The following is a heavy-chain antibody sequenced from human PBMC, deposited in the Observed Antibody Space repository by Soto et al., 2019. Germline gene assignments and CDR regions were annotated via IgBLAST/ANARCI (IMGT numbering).Heavy chain of an antibody. CDR2: IYYSGST. CDR1: GGSISSYY. D-gene: IGHD3-22*01. V-gene: IGHV4-59*01. Sequence: TSETLSLTCTVSGGSISSYYWSWIRQPPGKGLEWIGYIYYSGSTNYNPSLKSRVTISVDTSKNQFSLKLSSVTAADTAVYYCAREAPDYYDSSGYNPRYFQHWGQGTLVTVSS. J-gene: IGHJ1*01. CDR3: AREAPDYYDSSGYNPRYFQH.